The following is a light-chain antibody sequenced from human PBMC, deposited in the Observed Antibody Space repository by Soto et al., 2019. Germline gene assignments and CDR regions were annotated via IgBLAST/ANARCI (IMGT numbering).Light chain of an antibody. J-gene: IGLJ3*02. CDR3: QSYDSSLSGSV. CDR2: GNS. Sequence: QSALTQPPSVSGAPGQRVPISCTGSSSNIGAGYDVHWYQQLPGTAPKLLIYGNSHRPSGVPDRFSGSKSGTSASLAITGLQAEDEADYYCQSYDSSLSGSVFGGGTQLTVL. V-gene: IGLV1-40*01. CDR1: SSNIGAGYD.